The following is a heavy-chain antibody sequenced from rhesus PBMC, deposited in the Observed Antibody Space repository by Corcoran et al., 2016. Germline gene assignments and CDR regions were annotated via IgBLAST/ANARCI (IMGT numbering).Heavy chain of an antibody. CDR3: TGTPPPTVSFDY. CDR2: ISPYNGNK. Sequence: QVQLVQSGSEIKQPGASVKLSCKASGYTFTSYYMHWVRQAPGQGLEWIGLISPYNGNKGSAQNFPGKGTRTTDTSTSTGYMELSSLRSEDTAVYYCTGTPPPTVSFDYWGQGVLVTVSS. J-gene: IGHJ4*01. D-gene: IGHD2-39*01. CDR1: GYTFTSYY. V-gene: IGHV1-180*01.